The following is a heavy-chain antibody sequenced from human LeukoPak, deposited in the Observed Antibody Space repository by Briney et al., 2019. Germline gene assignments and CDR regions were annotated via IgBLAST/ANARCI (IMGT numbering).Heavy chain of an antibody. V-gene: IGHV5-51*01. D-gene: IGHD3-10*01. CDR3: ATNTMFRGIHAFDI. J-gene: IGHJ3*02. CDR2: IYPGDSDT. CDR1: GSSFTSYW. Sequence: GESLKISCKGSGSSFTSYWIGWVRQMPGKGLEWMGIIYPGDSDTRYSPSFQGQVTISADKSISTAYLQWSSLKASDSAMYYCATNTMFRGIHAFDIWDQGTMVTVSS.